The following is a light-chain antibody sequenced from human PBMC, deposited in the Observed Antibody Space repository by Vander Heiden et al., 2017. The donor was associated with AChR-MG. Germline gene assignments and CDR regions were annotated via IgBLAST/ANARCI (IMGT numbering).Light chain of an antibody. V-gene: IGLV1-47*01. J-gene: IGLJ2*01. CDR2: RND. CDR1: ASNTGDNY. Sequence: QSVLTQPPSVSGTPGQRVTISCSGGASNTGDNYVYWYQQLPETAPKLLVHRNDLRPSGVPDRFSGSKSGASASLAISGLRAEDEGDYYCAAWDDSLSGVVFGGGTQLTVL. CDR3: AAWDDSLSGVV.